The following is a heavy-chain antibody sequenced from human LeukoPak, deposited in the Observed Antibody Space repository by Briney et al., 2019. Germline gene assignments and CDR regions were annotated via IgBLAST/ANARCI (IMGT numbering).Heavy chain of an antibody. CDR2: ITTSGGNT. CDR3: AKLGAATGTGY. V-gene: IGHV3-23*01. D-gene: IGHD6-13*01. CDR1: GFTFSSYA. Sequence: GGSLRLSCVASGFTFSSYAMTWVRQAPGKGLEWVSGITTSGGNTYYADSVKGRFTISRDNSKNTLYLQMNSLRAEDTTVYYCAKLGAATGTGYWGQGTLVTVSS. J-gene: IGHJ4*02.